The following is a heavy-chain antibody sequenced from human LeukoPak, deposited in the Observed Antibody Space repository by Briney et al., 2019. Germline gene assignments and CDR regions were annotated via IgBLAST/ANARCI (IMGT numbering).Heavy chain of an antibody. J-gene: IGHJ4*02. CDR3: ARLARPSSGWSIFDY. CDR1: GGSITSYY. CDR2: TYDSGDT. Sequence: SETLSLTCTVSGGSITSYYWSWIRQPPGKGLECIGFTYDSGDTTSNPSLKSRVTISVDTSKKYFSLKLSYVTAADTAVYYCARLARPSSGWSIFDYWGQGTLVTASS. V-gene: IGHV4-59*08. D-gene: IGHD6-19*01.